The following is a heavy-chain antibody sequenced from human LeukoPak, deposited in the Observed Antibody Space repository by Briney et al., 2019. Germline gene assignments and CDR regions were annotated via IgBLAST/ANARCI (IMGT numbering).Heavy chain of an antibody. CDR2: ISGSGGST. D-gene: IGHD4-17*01. J-gene: IGHJ4*02. CDR3: AKLVYGGNYYFDY. CDR1: GFNFRNYA. Sequence: QTGGSLRLSCAASGFNFRNYAMSWVRQVPGKGLEWVSAISGSGGSTYYADSVKGRFTISRDNSKNTLYLQMNSLRAEDTAVYYCAKLVYGGNYYFDYWGQGTLVTVSS. V-gene: IGHV3-23*01.